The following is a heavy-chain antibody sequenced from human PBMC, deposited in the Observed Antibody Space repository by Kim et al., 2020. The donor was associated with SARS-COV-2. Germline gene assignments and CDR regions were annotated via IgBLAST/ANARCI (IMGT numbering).Heavy chain of an antibody. V-gene: IGHV3-11*05. CDR1: GFTFSDYY. Sequence: GGSLRLSCAASGFTFSDYYMSWIRQAPGKGLEWVSYISSSSSYTNYADSVKGRFTISRDNAKNSLYLQMKSLRAEDTAVYYCARVTPLRYYDFWSGYSSPPPYYFDYWGQGTLVTVSS. CDR3: ARVTPLRYYDFWSGYSSPPPYYFDY. CDR2: ISSSSSYT. D-gene: IGHD3-3*01. J-gene: IGHJ4*02.